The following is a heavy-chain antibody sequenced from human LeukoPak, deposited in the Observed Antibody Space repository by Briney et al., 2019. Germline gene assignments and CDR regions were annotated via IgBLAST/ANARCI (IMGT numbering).Heavy chain of an antibody. CDR3: VRDLLGSGSTTAYLHH. J-gene: IGHJ1*01. Sequence: GGSLRLSCTASGFSFSDYSMNWVRPAPGKGLEWVSSISRRSRHVYYAGSVKGRFTISRDNAWNSLYPQMNSLRAEDMAVYFCVRDLLGSGSTTAYLHHWGQGTLVTVSS. CDR1: GFSFSDYS. CDR2: ISRRSRHV. V-gene: IGHV3-21*01. D-gene: IGHD1-1*01.